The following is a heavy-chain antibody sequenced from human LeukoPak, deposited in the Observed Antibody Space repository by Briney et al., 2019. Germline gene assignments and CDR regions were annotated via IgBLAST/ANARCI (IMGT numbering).Heavy chain of an antibody. J-gene: IGHJ4*02. CDR3: TRESSGWSIDY. Sequence: GGSLRLSCAASGFTFSGYWMHWVRQAPGKGLEWVAVISYDGRNKYYTDSVKGRFTVSRDNSKNTLYLQMSSLRAEDTAVYYCTRESSGWSIDYWGQGTLVTVSS. D-gene: IGHD6-19*01. V-gene: IGHV3-30*03. CDR1: GFTFSGYW. CDR2: ISYDGRNK.